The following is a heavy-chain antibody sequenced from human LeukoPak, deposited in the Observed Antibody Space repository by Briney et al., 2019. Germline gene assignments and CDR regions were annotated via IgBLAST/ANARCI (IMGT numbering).Heavy chain of an antibody. CDR1: GGTFSSYA. Sequence: ASVKVSCKASGGTFSSYAISWVRQAPGQGLEWMGGIIPIFGTANYAQKFQGRVTITTGESTSTAYMELSSLRSEDTAVYYCAGEAGSGSFVLDYWGQGTLVTVSS. V-gene: IGHV1-69*05. CDR3: AGEAGSGSFVLDY. D-gene: IGHD3-10*01. J-gene: IGHJ4*02. CDR2: IIPIFGTA.